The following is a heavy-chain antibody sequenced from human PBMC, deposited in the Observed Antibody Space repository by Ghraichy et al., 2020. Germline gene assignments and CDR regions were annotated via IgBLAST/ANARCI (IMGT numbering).Heavy chain of an antibody. CDR1: GFTFSSYA. J-gene: IGHJ4*02. Sequence: GGSLRLSCAASGFTFSSYAMHWVRQAPGKGLEYVSAISSNGGSTYYADSVKGRFTISRDNSKNTLYLQMGSLRAEDMAVYYCARVRGGWYDYWGQGTLVTVSS. D-gene: IGHD6-19*01. CDR2: ISSNGGST. V-gene: IGHV3-64*02. CDR3: ARVRGGWYDY.